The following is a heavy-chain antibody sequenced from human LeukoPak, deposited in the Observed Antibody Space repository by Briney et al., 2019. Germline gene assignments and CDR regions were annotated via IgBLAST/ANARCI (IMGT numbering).Heavy chain of an antibody. CDR3: AKTYDYYDY. V-gene: IGHV3-23*01. J-gene: IGHJ4*02. D-gene: IGHD3-16*01. Sequence: GGSLRLSCAASGFTFDDYAMHWVRQAPGKGLEWVSGISWNSGSTYYADSVKGRFTISRDNSKNTLYLQMNSLRAEDTAVYYCAKTYDYYDYWGQGTLVTVSS. CDR1: GFTFDDYA. CDR2: ISWNSGST.